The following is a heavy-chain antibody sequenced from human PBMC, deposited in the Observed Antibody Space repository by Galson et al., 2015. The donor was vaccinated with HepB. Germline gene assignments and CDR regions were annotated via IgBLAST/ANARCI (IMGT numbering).Heavy chain of an antibody. CDR2: ISYDGSNK. CDR1: GFTFSSYA. V-gene: IGHV3-30*04. Sequence: SLGLSCAAHGFTFSSYAMHCARQAQGKGLGWVAVISYDGSNKYYADSVKGRFTISRDNSKNTLYLQMNSLRAEDTAVYYCARVTAAPPRNYYYYGMDVWGQGTTVTVSS. D-gene: IGHD6-13*01. CDR3: ARVTAAPPRNYYYYGMDV. J-gene: IGHJ6*02.